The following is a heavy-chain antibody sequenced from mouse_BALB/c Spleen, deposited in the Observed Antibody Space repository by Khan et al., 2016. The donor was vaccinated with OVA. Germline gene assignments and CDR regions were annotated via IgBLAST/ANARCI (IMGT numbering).Heavy chain of an antibody. CDR2: MFPGAGST. Sequence: QVQLQQPGAELVKPGASVKLSCKASGYTFTSSDINWVRQRPEQGLEWLGWMFPGAGSTKYNENFKGKATLTTDKSSSTAYMQLSRLTSEDSGAYFCARGGYGGFAYWGQGTLVTVSA. V-gene: IGHV1-85*01. CDR1: GYTFTSSD. CDR3: ARGGYGGFAY. D-gene: IGHD2-14*01. J-gene: IGHJ3*01.